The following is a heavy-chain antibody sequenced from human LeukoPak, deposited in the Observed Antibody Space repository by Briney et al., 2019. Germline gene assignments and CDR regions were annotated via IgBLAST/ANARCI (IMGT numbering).Heavy chain of an antibody. CDR1: GGSISSYY. J-gene: IGHJ4*02. CDR2: IYYSGST. CDR3: ARDQVGVGASYFDY. V-gene: IGHV4-59*01. D-gene: IGHD1-26*01. Sequence: SETLSLTCTVSGGSISSYYWSWIRQPPGKGLEWIGYIYYSGSTNYNPSLKSRVTISVDTSKNQFSLKLISVNAADTAVYYCARDQVGVGASYFDYWGQGTLVTVSS.